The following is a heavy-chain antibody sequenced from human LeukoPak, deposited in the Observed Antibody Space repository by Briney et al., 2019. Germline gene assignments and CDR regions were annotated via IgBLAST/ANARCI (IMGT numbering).Heavy chain of an antibody. CDR2: IYGGGST. CDR1: GFTVSSNY. V-gene: IGHV3-66*01. Sequence: TGGSLRLSCAASGFTVSSNYMTWVRQAPGKGLEWVSLIYGGGSTHYADSVKGRLTISRDNSKNTLYLQMNSLRAEDTAVYYCVAAAGIGYYYGMDVWGQGTTVTVSS. D-gene: IGHD6-13*01. J-gene: IGHJ6*02. CDR3: VAAAGIGYYYGMDV.